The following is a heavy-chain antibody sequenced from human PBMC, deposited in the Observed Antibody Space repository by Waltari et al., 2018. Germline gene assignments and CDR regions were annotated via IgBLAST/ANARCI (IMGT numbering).Heavy chain of an antibody. CDR2: IIPIFGTA. Sequence: QVQLVQSGAEVKKPGSSVPVSCKASGGTFSSYAISWLRQAPGQGLEWMGGIIPIFGTANYAQKFQGRVTITADESTSTAYMELSSLRSEDTAVYYCARGLRVATSGYYYYYMDVWGKGTTVTVSS. J-gene: IGHJ6*03. CDR1: GGTFSSYA. V-gene: IGHV1-69*12. CDR3: ARGLRVATSGYYYYYMDV. D-gene: IGHD5-12*01.